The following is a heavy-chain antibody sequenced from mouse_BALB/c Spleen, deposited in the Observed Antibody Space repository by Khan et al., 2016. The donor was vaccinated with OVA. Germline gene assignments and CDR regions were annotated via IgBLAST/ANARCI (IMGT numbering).Heavy chain of an antibody. CDR1: GYTFTNYV. J-gene: IGHJ3*01. V-gene: IGHV1S136*01. CDR2: INPYNAGT. Sequence: VQLQQSGPELVEPGASVKMSCKASGYTFTNYVMHWVKQKPGQGLEWIGYINPYNAGTRYNEKLKDKATLTSDISSTTAYMEVRSLTSEDSAVNYCAREASSWDFSFPYWGQGTLVTVSA. D-gene: IGHD4-1*01. CDR3: AREASSWDFSFPY.